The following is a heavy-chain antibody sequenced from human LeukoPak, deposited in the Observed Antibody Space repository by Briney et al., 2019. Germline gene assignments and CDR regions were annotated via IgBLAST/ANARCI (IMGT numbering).Heavy chain of an antibody. Sequence: PSENLSLTCTVSGGSISSSSYYWGWIRQPPGKGLEWIGSIYYSGSTYYNPSLKSRVTISVDTSKNQFSLKLSSVTAADTAVYYCARDQYYGSGIDYWGQGTLVTVSS. D-gene: IGHD3-10*01. V-gene: IGHV4-39*07. CDR3: ARDQYYGSGIDY. CDR2: IYYSGST. J-gene: IGHJ4*02. CDR1: GGSISSSSYY.